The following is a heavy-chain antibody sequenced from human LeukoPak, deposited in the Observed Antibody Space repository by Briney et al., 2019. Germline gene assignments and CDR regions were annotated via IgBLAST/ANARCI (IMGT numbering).Heavy chain of an antibody. CDR2: MCGSAGCT. D-gene: IGHD3-22*01. Sequence: GGSLRLSCAASGFTFNIYAMSWVRLAPGKGLQWVASMCGSAGCTFYSDSVKGRFTLSRDNSKNTLYLQMNSLRAEDTAIYYCVRDRPNYHESNGHYYNRDGDHWGQGTLVTVSS. CDR1: GFTFNIYA. CDR3: VRDRPNYHESNGHYYNRDGDH. V-gene: IGHV3-23*01. J-gene: IGHJ5*02.